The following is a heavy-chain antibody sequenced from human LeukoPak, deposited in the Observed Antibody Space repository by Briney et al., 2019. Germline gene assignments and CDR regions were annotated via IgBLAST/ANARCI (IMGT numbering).Heavy chain of an antibody. D-gene: IGHD1-1*01. Sequence: SVKVSCKVSGYTLTELSMHWERQAPGQGLEWMGRIIPILGIANYAQKFQGRVTITADKSTSTAYMELSSLRSEDTAVYYCATYRLRYNWNDGVDYWGQGTLVTVSS. J-gene: IGHJ4*02. CDR3: ATYRLRYNWNDGVDY. V-gene: IGHV1-69*02. CDR1: GYTLTELS. CDR2: IIPILGIA.